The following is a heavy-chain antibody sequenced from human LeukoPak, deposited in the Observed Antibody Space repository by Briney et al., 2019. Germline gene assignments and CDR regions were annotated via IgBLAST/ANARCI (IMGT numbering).Heavy chain of an antibody. D-gene: IGHD5-12*01. V-gene: IGHV4-61*01. J-gene: IGHJ1*01. CDR3: ASRYSGYDTEYSQH. CDR2: IYYSGST. CDR1: GGSVSSGSYY. Sequence: PSETLSLTCTVSGGSVSSGSYYWSWIRQPPGKGLEWIGYIYYSGSTNYNPSLKSRVTISVDTSKNQFSLKLSSVTAADTAVYYCASRYSGYDTEYSQHWGQSTLVTVSS.